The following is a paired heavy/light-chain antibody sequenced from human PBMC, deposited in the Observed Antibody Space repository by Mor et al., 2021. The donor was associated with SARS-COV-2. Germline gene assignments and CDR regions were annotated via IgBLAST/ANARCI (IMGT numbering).Light chain of an antibody. J-gene: IGLJ2*01. CDR3: SSYSSTSPNIL. CDR1: SSDIGAYKY. CDR2: AVT. Sequence: QSALTQPASVSESPGQPITISCAGTSSDIGAYKYVSWYQQHPGTAPKLLLYAVTSRPSGVSNRFSGSKSGNTASLTISGLQPEDEADYYCSSYSSTSPNILFGGGTKLTVL. V-gene: IGLV2-14*03.
Heavy chain of an antibody. D-gene: IGHD3-16*01. Sequence: QVQLQESGPGLVRPSETLSLTCAVSGVSLASTDWWTWVRQSPHTQLEWLGEIHHRGGNNYNPSLGSRVLMSLDTSKNHFSLTLNSVTAADTAVYYCARAFGDQHYFLDLWGQGTAVTVSS. CDR1: GVSLASTDW. J-gene: IGHJ6*02. CDR3: ARAFGDQHYFLDL. V-gene: IGHV4-4*02. CDR2: IHHRGGN.